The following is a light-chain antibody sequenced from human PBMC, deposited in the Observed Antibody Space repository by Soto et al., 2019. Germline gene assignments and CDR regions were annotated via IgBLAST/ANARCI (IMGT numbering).Light chain of an antibody. CDR3: QTYDTSLSADV. V-gene: IGLV1-40*01. CDR1: SSNFGSGYD. Sequence: QSVLAQPPSVSGAPGQRVTISCTGSSSNFGSGYDVQWYQQLPGRAPKFLISGNNDRPSGLPDRFSASKSGTSASLAITGLQAEDEADYYCQTYDTSLSADVFGTGTKLPVL. J-gene: IGLJ1*01. CDR2: GNN.